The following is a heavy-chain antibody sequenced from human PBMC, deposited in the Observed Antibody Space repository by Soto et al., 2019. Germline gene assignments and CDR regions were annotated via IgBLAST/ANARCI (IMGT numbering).Heavy chain of an antibody. CDR1: GFTFSSYA. D-gene: IGHD3-3*01. Sequence: GGSLRLSCAASGFTFSSYAMSWVRQAPGKGLEWVSAISGSGGSTYYADSVKGRFTISRDNSKNTLYLQMNSLRAEDTAVYYCAKTETYYDFWSGYYLDYWGQGTLVTVS. CDR3: AKTETYYDFWSGYYLDY. J-gene: IGHJ4*02. CDR2: ISGSGGST. V-gene: IGHV3-23*01.